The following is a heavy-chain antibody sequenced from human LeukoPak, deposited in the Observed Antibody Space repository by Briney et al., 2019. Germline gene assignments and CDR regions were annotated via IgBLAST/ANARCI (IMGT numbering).Heavy chain of an antibody. CDR1: GFTFSSYG. V-gene: IGHV3-30*18. Sequence: GRSLRLSCAASGFTFSSYGMHWVRRAPGKGLEWVAVISYDGSNKYYADSVKGPFTISRDNSKNTLYLQMNSLRAEDTAVYYCAKDKVSANDYYYGMDVWGQGTTVTVSS. J-gene: IGHJ6*02. CDR2: ISYDGSNK. CDR3: AKDKVSANDYYYGMDV. D-gene: IGHD2-8*01.